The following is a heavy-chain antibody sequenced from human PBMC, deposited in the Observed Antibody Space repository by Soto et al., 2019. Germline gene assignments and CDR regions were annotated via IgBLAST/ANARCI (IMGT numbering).Heavy chain of an antibody. Sequence: GGSLRLSCAASGFTFSSYAMSWVRQAPGKGLEWVSAISGSGGSTYYADSVKGRFTISRDNSKNTLYLQMNSLRAEDTAVYYCAKDGSPRSYGRVRMAGWFDPWGQGTLVTVSS. CDR2: ISGSGGST. CDR1: GFTFSSYA. V-gene: IGHV3-23*01. J-gene: IGHJ5*02. D-gene: IGHD1-26*01. CDR3: AKDGSPRSYGRVRMAGWFDP.